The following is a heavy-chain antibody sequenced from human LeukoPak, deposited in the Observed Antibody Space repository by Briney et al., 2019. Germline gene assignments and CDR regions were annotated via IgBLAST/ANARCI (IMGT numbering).Heavy chain of an antibody. CDR2: INHSGST. V-gene: IGHV4-34*01. Sequence: SETLSLTCTVSGGSISSYYWSWIRQPPGKGLEWIGEINHSGSTNYNPSLKSRVTISVDTSKNQFSLKLSSVTAADTAVYYCARQLAAAGKDSFDYWGQGTLVTVSS. CDR3: ARQLAAAGKDSFDY. J-gene: IGHJ4*02. CDR1: GGSISSYY. D-gene: IGHD6-13*01.